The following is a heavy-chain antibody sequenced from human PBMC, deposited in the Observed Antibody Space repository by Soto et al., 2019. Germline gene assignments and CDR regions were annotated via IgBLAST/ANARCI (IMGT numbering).Heavy chain of an antibody. CDR3: ATADRGFNYDILTGYYPDYYFDY. D-gene: IGHD3-9*01. Sequence: VKVSCKVSGYTLTELSMHWVRQAPGKGLEWMGGFDPEDGETIYAQKFQGRVTMTEDTSTDTAYMELSSLRSEDTAVYYCATADRGFNYDILTGYYPDYYFDYWGQGTLVTVSS. CDR1: GYTLTELS. J-gene: IGHJ4*02. CDR2: FDPEDGET. V-gene: IGHV1-24*01.